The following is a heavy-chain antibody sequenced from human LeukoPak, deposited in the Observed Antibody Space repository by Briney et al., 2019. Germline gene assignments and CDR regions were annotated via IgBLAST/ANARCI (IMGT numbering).Heavy chain of an antibody. CDR2: VTPMLGIA. D-gene: IGHD3-22*01. Sequence: SVKVSCKASGGTFSSYTITWLRQAPGQGLEWMGMVTPMLGIANYAQKFQGRVTITADKSTSTAHMEMSSLRSEDTAVYYCERGPYYYDRSGYADTWGQGTLVTVSS. CDR3: ERGPYYYDRSGYADT. V-gene: IGHV1-69*02. CDR1: GGTFSSYT. J-gene: IGHJ5*02.